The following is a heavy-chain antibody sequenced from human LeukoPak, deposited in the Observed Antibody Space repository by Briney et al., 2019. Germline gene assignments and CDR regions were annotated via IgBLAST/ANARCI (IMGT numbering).Heavy chain of an antibody. Sequence: GGSLRLSCAASGFSFSSYAMSWLRQAPGKGLEWVSAISGSGGSTYYADSVKGRFTISRDNSKNTLYLQMNSLRAEDTAVYYYAKGSRPDDYWGQGTLVTVSS. CDR2: ISGSGGST. V-gene: IGHV3-23*01. D-gene: IGHD2-15*01. J-gene: IGHJ4*02. CDR3: AKGSRPDDY. CDR1: GFSFSSYA.